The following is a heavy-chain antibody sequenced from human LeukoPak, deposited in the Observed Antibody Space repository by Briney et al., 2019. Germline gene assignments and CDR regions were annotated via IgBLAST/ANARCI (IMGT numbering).Heavy chain of an antibody. CDR1: GYTFTGYY. D-gene: IGHD3-9*01. Sequence: GASVKVSCKASGYTFTGYYMHWVRQAPGQGLEWMGWINPNSGGTNYAQKFQGRVTMTRDTSISTAYMELSRLRSDDTAVYYCARVFSVLRYFDWLRYFDYCGQGTLVTVSS. CDR3: ARVFSVLRYFDWLRYFDY. J-gene: IGHJ4*02. V-gene: IGHV1-2*02. CDR2: INPNSGGT.